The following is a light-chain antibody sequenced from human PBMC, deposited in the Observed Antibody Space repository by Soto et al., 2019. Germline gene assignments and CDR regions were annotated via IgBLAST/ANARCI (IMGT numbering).Light chain of an antibody. CDR2: DAS. V-gene: IGKV3D-20*02. CDR1: QSVSSSY. CDR3: QQRGNSPIT. Sequence: EIVLTQSPGTLSLSPGERATLSCRASQSVSSSYLAWYQQKPGQAPRLLIYDASSRATGIPDRFSGSGSGTDFTLTISSLEPEDFAVYYCQQRGNSPITFGQGTRLEIK. J-gene: IGKJ5*01.